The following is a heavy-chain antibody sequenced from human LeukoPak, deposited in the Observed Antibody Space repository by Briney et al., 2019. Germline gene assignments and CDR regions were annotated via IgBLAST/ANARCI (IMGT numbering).Heavy chain of an antibody. J-gene: IGHJ2*01. CDR3: AKDPRLGSGGGWYFDL. CDR2: ISGSGGVT. Sequence: PGGTLRLSCAASGFIFRSHALTWVRQAPGKGLEWVAGISGSGGVTDYADSVKGRFTISRDNSKNTVYLQMNSLSVGDTAVYYCAKDPRLGSGGGWYFDLWGLGTLVTVSS. V-gene: IGHV3-23*01. D-gene: IGHD1-26*01. CDR1: GFIFRSHA.